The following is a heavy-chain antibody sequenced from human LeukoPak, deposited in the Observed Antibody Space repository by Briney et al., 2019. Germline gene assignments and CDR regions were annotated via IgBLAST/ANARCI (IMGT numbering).Heavy chain of an antibody. D-gene: IGHD3-16*01. CDR3: ARAVLLRWGYYYYMDV. V-gene: IGHV3-43*02. J-gene: IGHJ6*03. Sequence: PGGSLRLSCAASGFTFDDYAMHWVRQAPGKGLEWVSLISGDGGSTYYADPVKGRFTISRDNSKNSLYLQMNSLRAEDTALYYCARAVLLRWGYYYYMDVWGKGTTVTVSS. CDR2: ISGDGGST. CDR1: GFTFDDYA.